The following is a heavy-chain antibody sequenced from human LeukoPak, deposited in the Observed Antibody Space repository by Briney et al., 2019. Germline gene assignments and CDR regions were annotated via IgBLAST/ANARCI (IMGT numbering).Heavy chain of an antibody. D-gene: IGHD1-26*01. CDR2: INHSGST. CDR3: AKMTGSYSHPFDY. CDR1: GGSFSGYY. Sequence: SETLSLTCAVYGGSFSGYYWSWIRQPPGKGLEWIGEINHSGSTNYNPSLKSRVTISVDTSKNQFSLKTRSVTAADTAVYYCAKMTGSYSHPFDYWGQGTLVTVSS. V-gene: IGHV4-34*01. J-gene: IGHJ4*02.